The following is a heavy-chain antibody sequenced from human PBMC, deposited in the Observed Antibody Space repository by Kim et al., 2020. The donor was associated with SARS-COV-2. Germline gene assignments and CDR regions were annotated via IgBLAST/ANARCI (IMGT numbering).Heavy chain of an antibody. J-gene: IGHJ5*02. Sequence: GGSLRLSCAASGFTFRNVWMTWVRQAPGKGLEWVGRIKSKPDGETAEYAASVKGRFTISRDDSINTVFLQMDSLRAEDTAVYYCMTDFYDERDVYYDRWGQGTLVSVSS. CDR3: MTDFYDERDVYYDR. V-gene: IGHV3-15*01. CDR2: IKSKPDGETA. D-gene: IGHD3-22*01. CDR1: GFTFRNVW.